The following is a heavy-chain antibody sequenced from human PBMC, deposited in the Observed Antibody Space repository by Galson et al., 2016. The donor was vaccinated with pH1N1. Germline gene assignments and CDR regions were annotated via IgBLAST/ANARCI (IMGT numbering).Heavy chain of an antibody. D-gene: IGHD5-12*01. CDR1: GFSLSTSGVG. Sequence: PALVKPTQTLMLTCTFSGFSLSTSGVGVGWIRQPPGKALECLALIYWDDGKRYSPSLKNRLTITKDISKNQVVLTMTNMDPADTATYYCAHGGVTITNAFDIWGQGTMVTVPS. CDR3: AHGGVTITNAFDI. J-gene: IGHJ3*02. V-gene: IGHV2-5*02. CDR2: IYWDDGK.